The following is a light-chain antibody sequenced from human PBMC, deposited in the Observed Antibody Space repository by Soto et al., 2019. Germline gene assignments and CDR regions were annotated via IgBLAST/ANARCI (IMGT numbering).Light chain of an antibody. CDR2: IAS. CDR1: QDINSW. CDR3: QQSKSFPLT. Sequence: DIQMTQSPSSVSASVGDRGTITCRASQDINSWLTWYQQKPGKAPKVLIYIASRLQPGVPSRFSGRGSGTDFSLTISKLHPEDVATYFCQQSKSFPLTFGGGTKVEIK. J-gene: IGKJ4*01. V-gene: IGKV1-12*01.